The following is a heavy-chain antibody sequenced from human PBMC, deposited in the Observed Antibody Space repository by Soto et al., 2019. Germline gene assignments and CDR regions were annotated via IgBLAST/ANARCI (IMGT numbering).Heavy chain of an antibody. V-gene: IGHV3-74*01. D-gene: IGHD4-4*01. J-gene: IGHJ6*02. CDR3: TRDPDPATVTPLDPNYYYYYGMDG. Sequence: GESQSPPGSASGFSLSTCWMHWVRPAQGVGLVWVSHVNSDGSSTTYADSVKGRFTISRDNAKNTLYLQMNSLKPEDTAVYYCTRDPDPATVTPLDPNYYYYYGMDGWGQGTTVSVS. CDR1: GFSLSTCW. CDR2: VNSDGSST.